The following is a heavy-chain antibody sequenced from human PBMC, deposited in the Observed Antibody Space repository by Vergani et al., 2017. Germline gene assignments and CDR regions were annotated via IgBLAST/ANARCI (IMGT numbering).Heavy chain of an antibody. CDR2: IWYDGSNK. CDR1: GFTFSSYG. D-gene: IGHD7-27*01. V-gene: IGHV3-33*08. CDR3: ARDRGWGKYFDY. J-gene: IGHJ4*02. Sequence: VQLLESGGDLVQPGGSLRLSCAASGFTFSSYGMHWVRQAPGKGLEWVAVIWYDGSNKYYGDSVKGRFTISRDNSKNTLYLEMNSLRAEDTAVYYCARDRGWGKYFDYWGQGTLVTVSS.